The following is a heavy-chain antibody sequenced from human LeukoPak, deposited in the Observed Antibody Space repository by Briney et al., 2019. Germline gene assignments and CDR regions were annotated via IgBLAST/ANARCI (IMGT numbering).Heavy chain of an antibody. CDR2: LDWAVDK. CDR3: AHSVYDAFDI. V-gene: IGHV2-5*02. CDR1: GVSLSTRGVG. D-gene: IGHD2-8*01. J-gene: IGHJ3*02. Sequence: EPGPTLVKPTQTLTLTCTFSGVSLSTRGVGVGWVCQPPGKALEWLALLDWAVDKRYSPSLQSRLTITNDTTKNQMVLTTTNMDPVDTATYYCAHSVYDAFDIWGQGKMVTVSS.